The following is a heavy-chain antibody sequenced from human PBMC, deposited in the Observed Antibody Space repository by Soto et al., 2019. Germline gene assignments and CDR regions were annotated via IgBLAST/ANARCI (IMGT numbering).Heavy chain of an antibody. D-gene: IGHD3-22*01. CDR1: GYTFTRYA. J-gene: IGHJ4*02. CDR3: ARSSGFYYVDY. V-gene: IGHV1-3*01. Sequence: QVQLVQSGAEVKKPGASVKVSCNASGYTFTRYAVHWVRQAPGQRLEWMGWINAGNGHTKYSQKFQGRVTITRDTSASTAYMELTSLRSEDTAVYYCARSSGFYYVDYWGQGTLVTVSS. CDR2: INAGNGHT.